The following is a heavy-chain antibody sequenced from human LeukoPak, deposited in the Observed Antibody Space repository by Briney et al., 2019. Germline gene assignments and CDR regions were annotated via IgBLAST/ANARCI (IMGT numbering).Heavy chain of an antibody. J-gene: IGHJ4*02. CDR3: ARGGKVTVLTM. CDR1: GGSINSYY. CDR2: IYSSGST. D-gene: IGHD5/OR15-5a*01. Sequence: SETLSLTCTVSGGSINSYYWSWMREPAGEGLEWIGRIYSSGSTNYNPSLKSRVSMSVDTSKNQFSLKLTSVTAADTAVYYCARGGKVTVLTMWGQGILVTVSS. V-gene: IGHV4-4*07.